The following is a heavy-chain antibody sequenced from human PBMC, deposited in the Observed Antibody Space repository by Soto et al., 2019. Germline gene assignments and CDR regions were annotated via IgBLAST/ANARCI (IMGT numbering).Heavy chain of an antibody. D-gene: IGHD3-9*01. V-gene: IGHV1-69*13. CDR3: AREVGDYDILTGYPTSNWFDP. CDR2: IIPIFGTA. Sequence: SVKVSCKASGGTFSSYAISWVRQAPGQGLEWMGGIIPIFGTANYAQKFQGRVTITADESTSTAYMELSSLRSEDTAGYYCAREVGDYDILTGYPTSNWFDPWCQGPLVTLSS. CDR1: GGTFSSYA. J-gene: IGHJ5*02.